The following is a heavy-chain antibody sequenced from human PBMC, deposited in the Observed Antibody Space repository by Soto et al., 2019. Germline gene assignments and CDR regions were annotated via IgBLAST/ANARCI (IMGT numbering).Heavy chain of an antibody. CDR3: GRGEVDRYNWNYGIDY. Sequence: SETLSLTCTVSGGSISSYYWSWIRQPPGKGLEWIGYIYYSGNTNYNPSLKSRVTISVDTSKNQFSLKLSSVTAADTAVYYCGRGEVDRYNWNYGIDYWGQGTPVTVSS. V-gene: IGHV4-59*01. D-gene: IGHD1-7*01. J-gene: IGHJ4*02. CDR2: IYYSGNT. CDR1: GGSISSYY.